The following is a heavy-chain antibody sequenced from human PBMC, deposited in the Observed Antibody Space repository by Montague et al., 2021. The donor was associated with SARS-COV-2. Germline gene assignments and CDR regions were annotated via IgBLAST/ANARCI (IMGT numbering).Heavy chain of an antibody. CDR3: ARVRLTGTTAPYFDY. CDR2: IYYSGIT. Sequence: SETLSLTCIVSGSSVRSYYWSWIRQPPGKGLEWIGNIYYSGITNYNPSLKSRVTTSIDTSKNQFSLRLSSVTAADTAVYYCARVRLTGTTAPYFDYWGQGTLVTVSS. D-gene: IGHD1-1*01. CDR1: GSSVRSYY. V-gene: IGHV4-59*02. J-gene: IGHJ4*02.